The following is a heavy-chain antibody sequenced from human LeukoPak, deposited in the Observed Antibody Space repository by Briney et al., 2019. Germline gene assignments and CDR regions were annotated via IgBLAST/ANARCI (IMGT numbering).Heavy chain of an antibody. D-gene: IGHD3-10*01. CDR3: ARPPKGLLWFGELITPDTDNWFDP. CDR2: INPNSGGT. V-gene: IGHV1-2*06. Sequence: ASVKVSCKASGYTFTCYYMHWVRQAPGQGLAWMGRINPNSGGTNYAQKFQGRVTMTRDTSISTAYMELSRLRSDDTAVYYCARPPKGLLWFGELITPDTDNWFDPWGQGTLVTVSS. CDR1: GYTFTCYY. J-gene: IGHJ5*02.